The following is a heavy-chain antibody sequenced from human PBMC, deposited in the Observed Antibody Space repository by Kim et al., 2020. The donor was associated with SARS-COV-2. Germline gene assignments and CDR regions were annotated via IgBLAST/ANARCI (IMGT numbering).Heavy chain of an antibody. D-gene: IGHD2-15*01. J-gene: IGHJ6*03. CDR1: GGTLSSYG. CDR3: ALDRGGSAPGDTYFYYMDL. V-gene: IGHV1-69*13. CDR2: IIPMFERK. Sequence: SVKVSCKASGGTLSSYGFNWVRQAPGQGLEWVGGIIPMFERKSYAQKFQGRLSLTADVASNAAYLELSSLTFEDTAVYYCALDRGGSAPGDTYFYYMDLWGEGTTVTVSS.